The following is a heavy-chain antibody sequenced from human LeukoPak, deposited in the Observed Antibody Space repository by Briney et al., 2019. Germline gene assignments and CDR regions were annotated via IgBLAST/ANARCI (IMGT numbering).Heavy chain of an antibody. J-gene: IGHJ6*03. CDR3: GRGGDYDFWSGPTPGWYYYYYMDV. CDR2: INPNSGGT. D-gene: IGHD3-3*01. V-gene: IGHV1-2*02. Sequence: ASVKVSCKASGYTFTGYYMHWVRQAPGQGLEWMGWINPNSGGTNYAQKFQGRVTMTRDASISTAYMELSRLRSDDTAVYYCGRGGDYDFWSGPTPGWYYYYYMDVWGKGTTVTVSS. CDR1: GYTFTGYY.